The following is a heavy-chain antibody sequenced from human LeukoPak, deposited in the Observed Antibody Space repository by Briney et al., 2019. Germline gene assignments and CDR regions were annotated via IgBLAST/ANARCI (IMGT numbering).Heavy chain of an antibody. CDR2: INPNSGDN. Sequence: GASVKVSCKASGYGFSDYYMHWVRQAPGQGLEYMGWINPNSGDNSCAQKFQGRVSMTRDTSFTTLYMELTSLRSDDTAVYFCGRGGGIQSCGGKTCFRGFVYWGQGTLVTVSS. CDR1: GYGFSDYY. D-gene: IGHD2-21*01. J-gene: IGHJ4*02. V-gene: IGHV1-2*02. CDR3: GRGGGIQSCGGKTCFRGFVY.